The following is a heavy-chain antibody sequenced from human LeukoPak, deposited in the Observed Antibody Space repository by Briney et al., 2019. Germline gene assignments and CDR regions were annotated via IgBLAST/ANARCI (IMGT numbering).Heavy chain of an antibody. J-gene: IGHJ6*03. CDR3: ARHRYYYRSGSYYGAPYYMDV. CDR2: INHSGST. D-gene: IGHD3-10*01. V-gene: IGHV4-34*01. Sequence: SETLSLTCAVYGGSFSGYYWSWIRQPPGKGLEWIGEINHSGSTNYNPSPKSRVTISVDTSKNQFSLKLSSVTAADTAVYYCARHRYYYRSGSYYGAPYYMDVWGKGTTVTISS. CDR1: GGSFSGYY.